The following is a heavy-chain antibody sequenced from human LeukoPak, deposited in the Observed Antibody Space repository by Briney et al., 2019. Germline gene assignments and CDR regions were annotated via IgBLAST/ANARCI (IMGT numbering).Heavy chain of an antibody. J-gene: IGHJ4*02. Sequence: GGSLRLSCAASGFTFSSYGMHWVRQAPGKGLEWVAVIWYDGSNKYYADSVKGRFTISRDNSKNTLYLQMNSLRAEDTAVCYCAKDLSQQWLGYFDYWGQGTLVTVSS. D-gene: IGHD6-19*01. V-gene: IGHV3-33*06. CDR1: GFTFSSYG. CDR2: IWYDGSNK. CDR3: AKDLSQQWLGYFDY.